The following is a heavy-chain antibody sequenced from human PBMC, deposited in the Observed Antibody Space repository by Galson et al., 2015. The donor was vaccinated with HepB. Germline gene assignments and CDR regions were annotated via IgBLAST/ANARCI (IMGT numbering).Heavy chain of an antibody. V-gene: IGHV3-7*01. CDR1: GFIFSNYL. J-gene: IGHJ4*02. CDR2: IKADGSEE. Sequence: SLRLSCAASGFIFSNYLMNWVRQAPGRGLEWVASIKADGSEEYYEDSVKGRFTISRDNAKKTLSLQMNSLRVEDTAIYYCATPRALNYWGQGSLVTVSS. CDR3: ATPRALNY.